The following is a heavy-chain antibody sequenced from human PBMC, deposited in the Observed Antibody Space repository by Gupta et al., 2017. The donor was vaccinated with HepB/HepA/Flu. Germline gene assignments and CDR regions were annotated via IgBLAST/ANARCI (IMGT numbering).Heavy chain of an antibody. CDR3: ARSMAAPWAAFDY. J-gene: IGHJ4*02. Sequence: QVQLVQSGAEVKKPGASVKVSCKASGYTFTGYYMPWVRQAPGQGLEWMGWINPKSGGAEYAQKFQGRVTMTRDTSTSTAYMELXRXRSVDTXVYYCARSMAAPWAAFDYWGQGTLVTVSS. CDR1: GYTFTGYY. D-gene: IGHD6-6*01. V-gene: IGHV1-2*02. CDR2: INPKSGGA.